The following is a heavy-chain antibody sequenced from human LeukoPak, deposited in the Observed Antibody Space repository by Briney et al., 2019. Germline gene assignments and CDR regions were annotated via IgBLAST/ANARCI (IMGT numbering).Heavy chain of an antibody. CDR3: ARVLGGPITIFGVVIDSDAFDI. CDR1: GYTFTGYY. Sequence: ASVKVSCKASGYTFTGYYMHWVRQAPGQGLEWMGWTNPNSGGTNYAQKFQGRVTMTRDTSISTAYMELSRLRSDDTAVYYCARVLGGPITIFGVVIDSDAFDIWGQGTMVTVSS. V-gene: IGHV1-2*02. D-gene: IGHD3-3*01. CDR2: TNPNSGGT. J-gene: IGHJ3*02.